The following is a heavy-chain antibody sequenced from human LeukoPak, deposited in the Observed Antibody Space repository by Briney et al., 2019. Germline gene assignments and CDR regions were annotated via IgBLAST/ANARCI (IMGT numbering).Heavy chain of an antibody. CDR3: ARVARYCSGGSCAFDY. V-gene: IGHV4-31*11. CDR1: GGSISSGGYY. J-gene: IGHJ4*02. CDR2: IYYSGST. D-gene: IGHD2-15*01. Sequence: PSETLSLTCAVSGGSISSGGYYWSWIRQHPGKGLEWIGYIYYSGSTYYNPSLKSRVTISVDTSKNQFSLKLSSVTAADTAVYYCARVARYCSGGSCAFDYWGQGTLVTVSS.